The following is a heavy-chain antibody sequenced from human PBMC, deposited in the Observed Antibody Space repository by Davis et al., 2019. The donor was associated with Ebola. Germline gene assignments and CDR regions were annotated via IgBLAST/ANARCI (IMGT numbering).Heavy chain of an antibody. CDR3: ARAQFPTTSDH. J-gene: IGHJ4*02. D-gene: IGHD1-1*01. Sequence: ASVKVSCKASGYTFTSYGISWVRQAPGQGLEWMGWINPHNGNTNYAQNVQGRVAMTTDTSTSTAYMEVGSLRSDDTAVYYCARAQFPTTSDHWGQGTLVTVSS. CDR1: GYTFTSYG. CDR2: INPHNGNT. V-gene: IGHV1-18*04.